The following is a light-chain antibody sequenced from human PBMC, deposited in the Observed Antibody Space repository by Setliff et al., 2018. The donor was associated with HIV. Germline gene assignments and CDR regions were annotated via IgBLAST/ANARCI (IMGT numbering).Light chain of an antibody. V-gene: IGLV2-23*01. CDR2: EDS. Sequence: QSALTQPASVSGSPGQSITISCIGSNRDVGKYNFVSWYQQHPGKAPKLMIYEDSERPSGVSNRFSGSKSGFTASLTISGLQAEDEADYYCCSFARGDSCVFGTGTKVTVL. J-gene: IGLJ1*01. CDR1: NRDVGKYNF. CDR3: CSFARGDSCV.